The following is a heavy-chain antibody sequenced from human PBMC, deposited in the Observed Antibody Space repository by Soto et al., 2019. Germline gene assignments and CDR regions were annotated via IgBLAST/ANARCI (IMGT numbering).Heavy chain of an antibody. J-gene: IGHJ4*01. CDR1: GDSVSSNSAG. D-gene: IGHD1-26*01. CDR2: TYYRSKWYY. CDR3: VRGEQYSGRIFDY. Sequence: SQTLSLTCATTGDSVSSNSAGWSWVRRSPSRGLEWLGRTYYRSKWYYEYAVSVRGRITINPDTSKNQYSLQLNSVTPEDTAVYFCVRGEQYSGRIFDYWGQGTLVTVSS. V-gene: IGHV6-1*01.